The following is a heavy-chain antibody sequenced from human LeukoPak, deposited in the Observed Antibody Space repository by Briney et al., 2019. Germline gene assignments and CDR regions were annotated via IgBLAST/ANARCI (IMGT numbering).Heavy chain of an antibody. CDR3: ARGYAVYRKVVLGY. D-gene: IGHD2-2*01. J-gene: IGHJ4*02. CDR1: GYTFTGYY. Sequence: GASVKVSCKASGYTFTGYYMHWVRQAPGQGLEWMGRINPNSGGTNYAQKFQGRVTMTRDTSISTAYMELSSLRSEDTAVYYCARGYAVYRKVVLGYWGQGTLVTVSS. V-gene: IGHV1-2*06. CDR2: INPNSGGT.